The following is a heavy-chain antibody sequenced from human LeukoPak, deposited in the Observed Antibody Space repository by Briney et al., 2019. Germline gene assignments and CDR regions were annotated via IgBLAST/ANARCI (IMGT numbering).Heavy chain of an antibody. CDR1: GFTFSSYW. CDR3: ARPGFGGYAWHFDY. CDR2: IYPGDSDT. V-gene: IGHV5-51*01. J-gene: IGHJ4*02. D-gene: IGHD5-12*01. Sequence: GGSLRLSCAASGFTFSSYWMCWVRQMPGKGLEWMGIIYPGDSDTRYSPSFQGQVTISADKSINTAYLQWSSLKASDTAMYYCARPGFGGYAWHFDYWGQGTLVTVSS.